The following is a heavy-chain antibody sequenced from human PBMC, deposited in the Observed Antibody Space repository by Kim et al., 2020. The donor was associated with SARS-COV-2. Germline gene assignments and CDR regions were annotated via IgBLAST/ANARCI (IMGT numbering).Heavy chain of an antibody. CDR3: AREGLAAAPPFDY. Sequence: YAQGFTGRFVFSLDTSVSTAYLQISSLKAEDTAVYSCAREGLAAAPPFDYWGQGTLVTVSS. D-gene: IGHD6-13*01. V-gene: IGHV7-4-1*02. J-gene: IGHJ4*02.